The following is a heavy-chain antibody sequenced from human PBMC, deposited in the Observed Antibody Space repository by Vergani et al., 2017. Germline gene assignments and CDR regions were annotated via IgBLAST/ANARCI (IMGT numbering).Heavy chain of an antibody. Sequence: EVELVQSGPEMSKPGESLKISCKGSEYSFGNYWIGWVRQMPGKGLEWMGIIYPADSDTRYSTSFQGQVTISAEKSISTAFLQWDSLKASDTALYYCARHTTYTDSWGQGTLVTVSS. J-gene: IGHJ4*02. D-gene: IGHD1-1*01. CDR1: EYSFGNYW. V-gene: IGHV5-51*01. CDR2: IYPADSDT. CDR3: ARHTTYTDS.